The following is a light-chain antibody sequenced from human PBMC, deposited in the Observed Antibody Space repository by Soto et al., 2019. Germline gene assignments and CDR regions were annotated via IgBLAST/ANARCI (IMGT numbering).Light chain of an antibody. CDR3: QQYVSIPLT. CDR2: GAS. Sequence: VLSQSPGRLSLSPGERATLSCRASQSVGAYLAWYQQSPGLAPRLLVYGASSRATGIPDRFSGSGFGTDFTLPISRLEHEDSGVYYCQQYVSIPLTFGGGTKVDIK. V-gene: IGKV3-20*01. CDR1: QSVGAY. J-gene: IGKJ4*01.